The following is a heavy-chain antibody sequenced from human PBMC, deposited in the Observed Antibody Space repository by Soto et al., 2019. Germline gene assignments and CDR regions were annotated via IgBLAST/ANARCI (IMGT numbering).Heavy chain of an antibody. J-gene: IGHJ5*02. CDR3: ARSIVAAGNRWFDP. CDR2: IDWDDDK. CDR1: GFSLSTSGMR. D-gene: IGHD6-13*01. Sequence: GPTLVNPTQTLTLTCTFSGFSLSTSGMRVSWIRQPPGKALGWLARIDWDDDKLYSTSLKTRLTISKDTSKNQVVLTMTNMDPVDTATYYCARSIVAAGNRWFDPWGQGTLVTVSS. V-gene: IGHV2-70*04.